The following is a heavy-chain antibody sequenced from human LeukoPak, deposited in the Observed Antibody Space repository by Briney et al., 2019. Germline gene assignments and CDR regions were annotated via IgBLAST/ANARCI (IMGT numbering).Heavy chain of an antibody. CDR2: IYYSGST. CDR1: GGSVSSGNYF. CDR3: ARVGITIFGVGPEYFQH. Sequence: PSETLSLTCTVSGGSVSSGNYFWSWIRQPPGKGLEWIGYIYYSGSTSYNPSLKSRVTISVDMSKNQFSLRLSSVTAADTAVYYCARVGITIFGVGPEYFQHWGQGTLVTVSS. D-gene: IGHD3-3*01. V-gene: IGHV4-61*01. J-gene: IGHJ1*01.